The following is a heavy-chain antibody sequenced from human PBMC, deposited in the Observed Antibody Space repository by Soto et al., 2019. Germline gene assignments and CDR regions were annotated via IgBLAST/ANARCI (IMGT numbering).Heavy chain of an antibody. CDR1: GGTFSSDA. CDR3: ASTGPNCSSTSCYTLPLYYYYYGMDV. D-gene: IGHD2-2*02. J-gene: IGHJ6*02. CDR2: IIPIFGTA. V-gene: IGHV1-69*13. Sequence: SVKVSCKASGGTFSSDAISWVRQAPGQGLEWMGGIIPIFGTANYAQKFQGRVTITADESTSTAYMELSSLRSEDTAVYYCASTGPNCSSTSCYTLPLYYYYYGMDVWGQGTTVTVSS.